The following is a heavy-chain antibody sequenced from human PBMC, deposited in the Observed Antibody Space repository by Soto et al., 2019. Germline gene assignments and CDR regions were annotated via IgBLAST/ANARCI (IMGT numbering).Heavy chain of an antibody. V-gene: IGHV3-7*01. CDR1: GFTFSSYW. D-gene: IGHD2-15*01. CDR3: ARDPPIPGGRFDF. CDR2: IKHDGSEK. Sequence: GGSLRLSCAASGFTFSSYWMSWVRQAPGKGLEWVANIKHDGSEKYYVDSVGGRFTISRDNAKNSLYLQMNSLRAEDTAVYYCARDPPIPGGRFDFWGQGTLVTVSS. J-gene: IGHJ4*02.